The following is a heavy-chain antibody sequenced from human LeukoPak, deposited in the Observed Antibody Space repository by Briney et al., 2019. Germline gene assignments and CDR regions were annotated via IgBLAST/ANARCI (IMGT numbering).Heavy chain of an antibody. Sequence: ASVKVSCKASGYTFTDYYMHWVRQAPGQGLEWMGWINPKSGGTDYAQKFQGRVTMTRDTSISTAYMEPSSLGPDDTAVYYCARFPGRSHTVVTDYWGQGTLVTVSS. CDR3: ARFPGRSHTVVTDY. D-gene: IGHD4-23*01. V-gene: IGHV1-2*02. J-gene: IGHJ4*02. CDR1: GYTFTDYY. CDR2: INPKSGGT.